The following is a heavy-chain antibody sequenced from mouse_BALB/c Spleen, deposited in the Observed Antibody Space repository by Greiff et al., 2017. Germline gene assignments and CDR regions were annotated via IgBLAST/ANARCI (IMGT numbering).Heavy chain of an antibody. J-gene: IGHJ3*01. CDR1: GFSLTSYG. CDR2: IWAGGST. CDR3: AREASTTSFAY. D-gene: IGHD1-1*01. V-gene: IGHV2-9*02. Sequence: QVQLKESGPGLVAPSQSLSITCTVSGFSLTSYGVHWVRQPPGKGLVWLGVIWAGGSTNYNSALMSRLSISKDNSKSQVFLKMNSLQTDDTAMYYCAREASTTSFAYWGQGTLVTVSA.